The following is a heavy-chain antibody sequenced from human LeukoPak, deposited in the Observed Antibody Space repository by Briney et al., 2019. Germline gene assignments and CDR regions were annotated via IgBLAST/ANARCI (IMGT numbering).Heavy chain of an antibody. Sequence: SGTLSLTCTVSGGSISSSSYYWGWIRQPPGKGLEWIGSIYYSGSTYYNPSLKSRVTISVDTSKNQFSLKLSSVTAADTAVYYCARHLVVVPAATDYWGQGTLVTVSS. D-gene: IGHD2-2*01. J-gene: IGHJ4*02. CDR3: ARHLVVVPAATDY. CDR1: GGSISSSSYY. V-gene: IGHV4-39*01. CDR2: IYYSGST.